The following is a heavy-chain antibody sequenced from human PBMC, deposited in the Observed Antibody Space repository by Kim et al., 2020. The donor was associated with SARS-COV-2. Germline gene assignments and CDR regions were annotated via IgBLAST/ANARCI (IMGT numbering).Heavy chain of an antibody. CDR2: ITTSGGT. CDR3: AKTGQLDN. V-gene: IGHV3-23*01. J-gene: IGHJ4*02. Sequence: GGSLRLSCAASVFTFSSYAMSWVRQAPGKGLEWVSSITTSGGTYYADSVRGRFTISRDNSKNMVYLQMNSLSDDDMAVYYCAKTGQLDNWGQGALVTVSS. CDR1: VFTFSSYA.